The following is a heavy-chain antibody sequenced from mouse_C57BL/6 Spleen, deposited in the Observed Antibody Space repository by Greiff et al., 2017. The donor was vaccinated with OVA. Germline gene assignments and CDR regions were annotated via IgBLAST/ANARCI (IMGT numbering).Heavy chain of an antibody. CDR2: IYPGDGDT. CDR1: GYAFSSSW. V-gene: IGHV1-82*01. J-gene: IGHJ2*01. Sequence: VQLQQSGPELVKPGASVKISCKASGYAFSSSWMNWVKQRPGKGLEWIGRIYPGDGDTNYNGKFKGKATLTADKSSSTAYMQLSSLTSEDSAVDFCARGGNYECFAYWGQGTPLTVSS. CDR3: ARGGNYECFAY. D-gene: IGHD2-1*01.